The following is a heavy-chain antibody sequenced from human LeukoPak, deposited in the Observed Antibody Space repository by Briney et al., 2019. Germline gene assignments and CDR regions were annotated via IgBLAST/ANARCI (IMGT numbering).Heavy chain of an antibody. CDR3: AREKTNYYGSGSHDY. CDR1: GYTFTGYY. CDR2: INPNSGGT. Sequence: ASVKVSCKASGYTFTGYYMHWVRQAPGQGLEWMGWINPNSGGTNYAQKFQGWVTMTRDTSISTAYMELSRLRSDDTAVYYCAREKTNYYGSGSHDYWGQGTLVTVSS. D-gene: IGHD3-10*01. V-gene: IGHV1-2*04. J-gene: IGHJ4*02.